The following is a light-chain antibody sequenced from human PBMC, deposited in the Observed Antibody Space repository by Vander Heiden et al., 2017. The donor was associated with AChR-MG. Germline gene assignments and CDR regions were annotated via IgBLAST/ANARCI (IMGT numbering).Light chain of an antibody. J-gene: IGKJ5*01. CDR3: QQYYSTPPIT. CDR2: WAS. CDR1: QSVFYSSNNKNY. Sequence: DIVMTQSPDSLAVSLGERATINCKSSQSVFYSSNNKNYLAWYQQKPGQPPKLLIYWASTRDSGVPDRFSGSGSGTDFTLTISSLQAEDVAVYYCQQYYSTPPITFGQGTRLEIK. V-gene: IGKV4-1*01.